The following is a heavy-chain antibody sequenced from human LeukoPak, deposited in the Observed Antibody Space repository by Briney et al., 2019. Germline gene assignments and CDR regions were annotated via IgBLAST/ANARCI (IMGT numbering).Heavy chain of an antibody. CDR3: ARAPARIAAAGY. Sequence: PSETLSLTCAVYGGSFSGYYCSWIRQPPGKGLEWIGEINHSGSTNYNPSLKSRVTISVDTSKNQFSLKLSSVTAADTAVYYCARAPARIAAAGYWGQGTLVTVSS. D-gene: IGHD6-13*01. J-gene: IGHJ4*02. CDR1: GGSFSGYY. CDR2: INHSGST. V-gene: IGHV4-34*01.